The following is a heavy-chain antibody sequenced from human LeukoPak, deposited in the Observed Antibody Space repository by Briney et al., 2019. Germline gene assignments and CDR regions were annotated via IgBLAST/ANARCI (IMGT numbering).Heavy chain of an antibody. J-gene: IGHJ4*02. Sequence: GGSLRLSCAASGFSFSTFAMHWVRQAPGKGLEWVATISYDGSKKYYADSVRGRFTISREKSKNTLHLQMNSLRAEDTAVYYCARDGDPYDSSGYYIRHKFAGGLSYFDLWGQGTLVTVSS. CDR3: ARDGDPYDSSGYYIRHKFAGGLSYFDL. CDR1: GFSFSTFA. V-gene: IGHV3-30-3*01. CDR2: ISYDGSKK. D-gene: IGHD3-22*01.